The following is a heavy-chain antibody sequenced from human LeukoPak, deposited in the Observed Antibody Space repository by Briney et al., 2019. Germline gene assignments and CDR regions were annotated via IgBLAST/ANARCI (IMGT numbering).Heavy chain of an antibody. CDR3: ARDPRRYYFDY. CDR1: GYTLTELS. J-gene: IGHJ4*02. Sequence: ASVKVSCKVSGYTLTELSMHWVRQAPGKGLEWMGGFDPEDGETIYAQKFQGRVTMTRDTSTSTVYMELSSLRSEDTAVYYCARDPRRYYFDYWGQGTLVTVSS. CDR2: FDPEDGET. V-gene: IGHV1-24*01.